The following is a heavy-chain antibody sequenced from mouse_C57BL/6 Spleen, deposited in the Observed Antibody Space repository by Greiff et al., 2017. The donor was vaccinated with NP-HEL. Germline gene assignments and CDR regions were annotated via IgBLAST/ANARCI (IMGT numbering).Heavy chain of an antibody. CDR2: ISGGGGNT. CDR3: ARKCQDYSNFFDY. Sequence: EVKLMESGGGLVKPGGSLKLSCAASGFTFSSYTMSWVRQTPEKRLEWVATISGGGGNTYYPDSVKGRFTISRDNAKNTLYLQMSSLRSEDTALDYCARKCQDYSNFFDYWGQGTTLTVSS. D-gene: IGHD2-5*01. J-gene: IGHJ2*01. CDR1: GFTFSSYT. V-gene: IGHV5-9*01.